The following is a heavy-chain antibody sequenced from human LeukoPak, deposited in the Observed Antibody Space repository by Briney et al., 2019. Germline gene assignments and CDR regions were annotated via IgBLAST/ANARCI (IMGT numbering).Heavy chain of an antibody. V-gene: IGHV4-4*02. CDR2: IYHSGST. CDR3: ARDVKVYYYYGMDV. Sequence: SETLSLTCAVSGGSISSSNWWSWVRQPPGKGLEWIGEIYHSGSTNYNPSLKSRVTISVEKSKNQFSLTLSSVTAADTAGYYCARDVKVYYYYGMDVWGQGTTVTVSS. CDR1: GGSISSSNW. J-gene: IGHJ6*02.